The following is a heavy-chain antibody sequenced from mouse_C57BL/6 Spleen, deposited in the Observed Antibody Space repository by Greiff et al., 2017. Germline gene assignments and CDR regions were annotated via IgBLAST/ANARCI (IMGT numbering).Heavy chain of an antibody. J-gene: IGHJ2*01. CDR2: INPGSGGT. Sequence: VQLQQSGAELVRPGTSVKVSCKASGYAFTNYLIEWVKQRPGQGLEWIGVINPGSGGTNYNEKFKGKATLTADKSSSTAYMQLSSLTSEDSAVFFCARRPGDYFDYWGQGTTLTVSS. CDR1: GYAFTNYL. V-gene: IGHV1-54*01. CDR3: ARRPGDYFDY.